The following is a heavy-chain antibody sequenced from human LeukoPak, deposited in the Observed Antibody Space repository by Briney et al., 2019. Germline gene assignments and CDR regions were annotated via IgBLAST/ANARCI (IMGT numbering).Heavy chain of an antibody. V-gene: IGHV3-48*01. D-gene: IGHD5-12*01. J-gene: IGHJ4*02. CDR1: GFTFSSYS. CDR3: AREEVATIIDY. Sequence: GGSLRLSCAASGFTFSSYSMNWVRQAPGKGLERVSYISSSSSTIYYADSVRGRFTISRDNAKNSLYLQMNCLRAEDTAVYYCAREEVATIIDYWGQGTLVTVSS. CDR2: ISSSSSTI.